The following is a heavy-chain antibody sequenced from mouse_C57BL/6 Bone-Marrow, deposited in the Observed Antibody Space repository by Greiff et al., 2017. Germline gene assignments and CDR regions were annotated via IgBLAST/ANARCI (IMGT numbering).Heavy chain of an antibody. V-gene: IGHV1-64*01. D-gene: IGHD1-1*01. Sequence: QVQLKQPGAELVKPGASVKLSCKASGYTFTSYWMHWVKQRPGQGLEWIGMIHPNSGSTNYNEKFKSKAKLTVDKSSSTAYMQLSSLTSEDSAVYYCARGLTTVVATDYWGQGTTLTVSS. CDR3: ARGLTTVVATDY. J-gene: IGHJ2*01. CDR1: GYTFTSYW. CDR2: IHPNSGST.